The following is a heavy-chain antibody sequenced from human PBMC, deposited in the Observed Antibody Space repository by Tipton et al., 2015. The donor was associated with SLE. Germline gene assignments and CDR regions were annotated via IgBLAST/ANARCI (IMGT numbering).Heavy chain of an antibody. CDR1: GFTFRSYW. CDR3: AKRHTFGDLPLDY. V-gene: IGHV3-23*01. Sequence: GSLRLSCAASGFTFRSYWMHWVRQAPGKGLEWVSAITGSGGSTYYADSVKGRFTISRDNSKNTLYLQMNSLRPEDTAVYYCAKRHTFGDLPLDYWGQGTLVTVSS. D-gene: IGHD3-10*01. J-gene: IGHJ4*02. CDR2: ITGSGGST.